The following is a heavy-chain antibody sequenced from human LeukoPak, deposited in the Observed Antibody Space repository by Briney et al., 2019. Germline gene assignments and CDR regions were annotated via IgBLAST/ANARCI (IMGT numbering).Heavy chain of an antibody. V-gene: IGHV4-4*02. Sequence: SLGTLSLTCAVSGGSVSSNNWWGWVRQPPGKGLEWIGEIYHSGSPNYNPSLKSRVTISVDKSRNHFSLNLSSVTAADTAVYYCARFLNWFDPWGQGTLVTVSS. CDR1: GGSVSSNNW. CDR2: IYHSGSP. J-gene: IGHJ5*02. CDR3: ARFLNWFDP.